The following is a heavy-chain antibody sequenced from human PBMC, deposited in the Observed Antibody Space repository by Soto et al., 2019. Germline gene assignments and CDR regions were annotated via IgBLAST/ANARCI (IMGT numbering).Heavy chain of an antibody. J-gene: IGHJ4*02. D-gene: IGHD3-3*01. V-gene: IGHV7-4-1*02. CDR1: GYTFTSYA. CDR2: INTNTGNP. Sequence: ASVKVSCKASGYTFTSYAMNWVRQAPGQGLEWMGWINTNTGNPTYAQGFTGRFVFSLDTSVSTAYLQLNSLRPEDTALYYCARGREYTFWNGYYDHWSQGTLVTVSS. CDR3: ARGREYTFWNGYYDH.